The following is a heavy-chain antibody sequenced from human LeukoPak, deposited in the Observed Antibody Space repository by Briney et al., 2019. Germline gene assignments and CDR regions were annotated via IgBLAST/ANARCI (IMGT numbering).Heavy chain of an antibody. J-gene: IGHJ4*02. CDR3: ARDSDTVMVTGPDY. V-gene: IGHV1-2*02. D-gene: IGHD5-18*01. CDR2: INPNSGGT. CDR1: GYTFTGYY. Sequence: GASVKVSCKASGYTFTGYYMHWLRQAPGQGLEWMGWINPNSGGTNYAQKFQGRVTMTRDTSISTAYMELSRLRSDDTAVYYCARDSDTVMVTGPDYWGQGTLVTVSS.